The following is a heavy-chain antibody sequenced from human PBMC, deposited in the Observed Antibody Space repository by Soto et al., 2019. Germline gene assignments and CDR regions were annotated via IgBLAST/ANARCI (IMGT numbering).Heavy chain of an antibody. CDR3: ARGSVVLTGIHAPFDH. CDR2: ILPVLGNT. CDR1: GGTFGRYT. D-gene: IGHD3-9*01. V-gene: IGHV1-69*16. Sequence: QVQLVQSGPQVKKPGSSVKVSCTASGGTFGRYTISWVRQAPGQGLEWMGGILPVLGNTNVAQRFQDRLTFTADESPSTAYLELSSLRPEDTAVYYCARGSVVLTGIHAPFDHWGQGILVTVSS. J-gene: IGHJ4*02.